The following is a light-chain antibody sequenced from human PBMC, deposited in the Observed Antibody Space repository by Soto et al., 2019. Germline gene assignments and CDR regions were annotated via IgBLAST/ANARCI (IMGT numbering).Light chain of an antibody. CDR2: SNN. CDR3: AAWDDSLNGWV. J-gene: IGLJ3*02. V-gene: IGLV1-44*01. CDR1: SSNIGSRT. Sequence: QSVLTQPPSASGTPGQRVTISCSGGSSNIGSRTVNWYHQLPGTAPKLLIYSNNQRPSGVPDRFSGSKSGTSASLAISGLQSEDEADYYCAAWDDSLNGWVFGGGTKLTVL.